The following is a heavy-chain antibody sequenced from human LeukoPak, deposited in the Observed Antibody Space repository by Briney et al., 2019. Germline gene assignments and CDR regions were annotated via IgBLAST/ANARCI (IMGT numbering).Heavy chain of an antibody. V-gene: IGHV3-7*01. CDR1: GFAFSSYW. Sequence: GGSLRLSCAASGFAFSSYWMSWVRQAPGKGLEWVANIKQDGSEKYYVDSVKGRFTISRDNAKNSLYLQMNSLRAEDTAVYYCAREGSYDFWSGIWTIPNWFDPWGQGTLVTVSS. CDR2: IKQDGSEK. D-gene: IGHD3-3*01. CDR3: AREGSYDFWSGIWTIPNWFDP. J-gene: IGHJ5*02.